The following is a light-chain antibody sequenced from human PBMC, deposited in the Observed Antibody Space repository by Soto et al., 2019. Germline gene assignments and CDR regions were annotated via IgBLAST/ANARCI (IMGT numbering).Light chain of an antibody. J-gene: IGKJ4*01. CDR3: QQRSNWPLT. CDR1: QTVSRY. Sequence: ETVLTQSPATLSLSPGEGATLSCRASQTVSRYLAWYQQKPGQAPRLLISDASTRATGIPARFSGSGSGTDFTLTISSLEPEDFAVYYCQQRSNWPLTFGGGTKVDI. CDR2: DAS. V-gene: IGKV3-11*01.